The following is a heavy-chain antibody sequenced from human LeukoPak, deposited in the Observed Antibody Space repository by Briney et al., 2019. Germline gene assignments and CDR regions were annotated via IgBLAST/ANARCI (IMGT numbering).Heavy chain of an antibody. CDR2: ITDNGNTT. D-gene: IGHD2-15*01. CDR3: ATLRLSDHFDY. CDR1: GFTFSNYA. J-gene: IGHJ4*02. V-gene: IGHV3-23*05. Sequence: GGSLRLSCAASGFTFSNYAMNWVRLSAERGLEWVSAITDNGNTTYYADSVQGRFTISRDNSKNTLYLQMNSLGVEDTAVYYCATLRLSDHFDYWGQGTLLTVSS.